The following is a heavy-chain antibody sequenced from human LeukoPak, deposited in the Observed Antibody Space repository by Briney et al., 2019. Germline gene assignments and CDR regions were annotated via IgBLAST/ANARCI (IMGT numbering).Heavy chain of an antibody. CDR3: ARRSSGGKFDY. Sequence: SETLSLTCTVSGGSISSSSYYWGWVRQPPGKGLEWIGSIYYSGSTYYNPSLKSRVTISVDTSKNQFSLKLSSVTAADTAVYYCARRSSGGKFDYWGQGTLVTVSS. J-gene: IGHJ4*02. CDR1: GGSISSSSYY. CDR2: IYYSGST. V-gene: IGHV4-39*01. D-gene: IGHD2-15*01.